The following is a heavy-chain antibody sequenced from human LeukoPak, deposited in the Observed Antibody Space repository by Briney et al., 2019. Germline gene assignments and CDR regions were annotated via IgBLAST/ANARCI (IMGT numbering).Heavy chain of an antibody. V-gene: IGHV3-48*04. CDR1: GFTFSSYS. CDR2: ISSSSSTI. Sequence: GGSLRLSCAASGFTFSSYSMNWVRQAPGKGLEWVSYISSSSSTIYYADPVKGRFTISRDNAKNSLYLQMNSLRAEDTAVYYCAREGSYGIIDYWGQGTLVTVSS. D-gene: IGHD1-26*01. J-gene: IGHJ4*02. CDR3: AREGSYGIIDY.